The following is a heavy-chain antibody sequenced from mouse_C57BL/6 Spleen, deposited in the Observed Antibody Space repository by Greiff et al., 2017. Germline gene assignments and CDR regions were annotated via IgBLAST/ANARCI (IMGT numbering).Heavy chain of an antibody. CDR1: GYAFSSYW. CDR2: IYPGDGDT. CDR3: ARSPYYGSPAWFAY. Sequence: QVQLKQSGAELVKPGASVKISCKASGYAFSSYWMNWVKQRPGKGLEWIGQIYPGDGDTNYNGKFKGKATLTADKSSSTAYMQLSSLTSEDSAVYFCARSPYYGSPAWFAYWGQGTLVTVSA. D-gene: IGHD1-1*01. J-gene: IGHJ3*01. V-gene: IGHV1-80*01.